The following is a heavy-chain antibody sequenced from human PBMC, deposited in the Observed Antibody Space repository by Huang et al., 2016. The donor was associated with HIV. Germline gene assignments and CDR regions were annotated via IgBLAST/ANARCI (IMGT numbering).Heavy chain of an antibody. CDR2: ISIDGSNK. Sequence: QVQLVESGGGVVQPGRSLRLSCAASGFAFSSYAMHWVRQAPGRGVEGVAVISIDGSNKNYAHSVKGRFTISRDNSKGTVYLQMNGLRPEDTAVYSCARTGSYYYGSGSYHFGDYWGQGTLVTVSS. CDR3: ARTGSYYYGSGSYHFGDY. V-gene: IGHV3-30-3*01. J-gene: IGHJ4*02. CDR1: GFAFSSYA. D-gene: IGHD3-10*01.